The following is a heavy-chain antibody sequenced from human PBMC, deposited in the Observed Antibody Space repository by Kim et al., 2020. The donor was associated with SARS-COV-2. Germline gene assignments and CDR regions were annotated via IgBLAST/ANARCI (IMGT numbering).Heavy chain of an antibody. V-gene: IGHV3-53*04. Sequence: ADSVKGRFTISRHNSKNTLYLQMNSLRAEDTAVYYCARAGRIAAAGESDYWGQGTLVTVSS. J-gene: IGHJ4*02. D-gene: IGHD6-13*01. CDR3: ARAGRIAAAGESDY.